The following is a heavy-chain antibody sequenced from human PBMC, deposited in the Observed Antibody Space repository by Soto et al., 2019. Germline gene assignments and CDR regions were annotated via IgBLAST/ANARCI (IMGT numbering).Heavy chain of an antibody. V-gene: IGHV1-2*04. Sequence: ASVKVSCKSSGYTFTGYYMHCVRQAPGQGLEWMGWINPNSGGTNYAQKFQGWVTMTRDTSISTAYMELSRLRSDDTAVYYCAKDGALAGTPQNWFDPWGQGTLVTVSS. CDR2: INPNSGGT. CDR1: GYTFTGYY. CDR3: AKDGALAGTPQNWFDP. J-gene: IGHJ5*02. D-gene: IGHD6-19*01.